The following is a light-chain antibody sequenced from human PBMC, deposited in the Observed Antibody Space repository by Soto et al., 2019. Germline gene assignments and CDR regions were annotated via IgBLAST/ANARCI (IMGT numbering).Light chain of an antibody. Sequence: DIQMTQSPSTLSASVGDRVTITCRASQSISSWLAWYQHKPGKAPNLLIYMASSLERGVPSRFSGSGSGTEFTFTISSLQPDDFATYYCQQYSSYEWTFGQGTKVEIK. V-gene: IGKV1-5*03. CDR1: QSISSW. CDR3: QQYSSYEWT. J-gene: IGKJ1*01. CDR2: MAS.